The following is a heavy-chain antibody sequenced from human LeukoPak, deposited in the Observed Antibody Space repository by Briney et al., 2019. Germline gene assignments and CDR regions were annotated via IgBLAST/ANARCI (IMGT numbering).Heavy chain of an antibody. J-gene: IGHJ4*02. V-gene: IGHV3-23*01. D-gene: IGHD5-12*01. Sequence: GGSLRLSCAASGFTFSSYAMSWVRQAPGKGLEWVSAISGSGGSTYYADSVKGRFTISRDNSKNSLYLQMNRLRAEDTAVYYGRSPSDEWLQHPLDYWPRGILVRVFS. CDR2: ISGSGGST. CDR1: GFTFSSYA. CDR3: RSPSDEWLQHPLDY.